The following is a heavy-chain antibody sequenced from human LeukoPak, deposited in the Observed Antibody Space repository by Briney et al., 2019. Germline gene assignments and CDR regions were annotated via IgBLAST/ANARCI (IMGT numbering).Heavy chain of an antibody. CDR2: IYHSGST. CDR3: ARHLIVVVPAAYFDY. J-gene: IGHJ4*02. D-gene: IGHD2-2*01. CDR1: GYSISSGYY. Sequence: SETLSLTCAVSGYSISSGYYWGWIRQPPGKGLEWIGSIYHSGSTYYNPSLKSRVTISVDTSKNQFSLKLSSVTAADTAVYYCARHLIVVVPAAYFDYWGQGTLVTVSS. V-gene: IGHV4-38-2*01.